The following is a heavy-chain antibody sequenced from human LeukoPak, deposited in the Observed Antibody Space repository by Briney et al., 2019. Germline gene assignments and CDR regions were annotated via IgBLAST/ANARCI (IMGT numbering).Heavy chain of an antibody. CDR3: ARALASRPYSSGWGFDY. D-gene: IGHD6-19*01. V-gene: IGHV3-21*01. Sequence: GGSLRLSCAASGFTFSSYSMNWVRQAPGKGLEWVSSISSSSSYIYYADSVKGRFTISRDNAKNSLYLQMNSLRAEDTAVYYCARALASRPYSSGWGFDYWGQGTLVTVSS. CDR1: GFTFSSYS. J-gene: IGHJ4*02. CDR2: ISSSSSYI.